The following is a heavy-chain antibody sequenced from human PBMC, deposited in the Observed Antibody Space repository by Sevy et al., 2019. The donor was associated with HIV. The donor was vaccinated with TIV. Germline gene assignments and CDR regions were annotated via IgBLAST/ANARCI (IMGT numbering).Heavy chain of an antibody. CDR3: TTGDPYNRYGYMRPYFCDY. V-gene: IGHV3-15*01. Sequence: GGSLRLSCAASGFTFTNTWMSWVRQAPGKGLEWVGRIKSKTDGGTGDYAAPVKGRFSISRDDSKNTLYLQMNSLKTEDTAVYYCTTGDPYNRYGYMRPYFCDYWGQGTLVTVSS. D-gene: IGHD5-18*01. CDR2: IKSKTDGGTG. CDR1: GFTFTNTW. J-gene: IGHJ4*02.